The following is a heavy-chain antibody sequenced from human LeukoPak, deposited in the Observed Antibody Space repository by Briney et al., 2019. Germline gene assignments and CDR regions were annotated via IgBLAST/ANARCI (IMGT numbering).Heavy chain of an antibody. CDR3: ARDPPTMVRGSEFINWFDP. J-gene: IGHJ5*02. V-gene: IGHV1-69*05. CDR1: GYTFTSYG. D-gene: IGHD3-10*01. Sequence: SVKVSCKASGYTFTSYGISWVRQAPGQGLEWMGRIIPIFGTANYAQKFQGRVTITTDESTSTAYMELSSLRSEDTAVYYCARDPPTMVRGSEFINWFDPWGQGTLVTVSS. CDR2: IIPIFGTA.